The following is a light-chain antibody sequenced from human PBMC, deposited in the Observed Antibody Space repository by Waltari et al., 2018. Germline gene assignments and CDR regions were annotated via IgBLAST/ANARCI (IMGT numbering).Light chain of an antibody. CDR3: HSRDASGSGGT. CDR2: DKN. CDR1: SLRSYY. V-gene: IGLV3-19*01. J-gene: IGLJ2*01. Sequence: TQDPAVSVAMGQTVRIPCQGDSLRSYYASWYQQRPGQAPILVMYDKNSRPSGVPDRFSGSSSDDTASLTITGAQAEDEAYYYCHSRDASGSGGTFGGGTKLTVL.